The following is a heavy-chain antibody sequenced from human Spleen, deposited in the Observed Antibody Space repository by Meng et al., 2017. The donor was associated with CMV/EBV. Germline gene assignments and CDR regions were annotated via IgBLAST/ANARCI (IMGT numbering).Heavy chain of an antibody. Sequence: SETLSLTCSVSGYSISSGYYWGWIRQPPGKGLEWIGSIYYSGNSYYTPSLKSRVTLSVDTPKNQFSLKLSSVTAADTAVYYCVRDERDTYVFRGDPWGQGTLVTVSS. D-gene: IGHD3-16*01. J-gene: IGHJ5*02. V-gene: IGHV4-38-2*02. CDR1: GYSISSGYY. CDR2: IYYSGNS. CDR3: VRDERDTYVFRGDP.